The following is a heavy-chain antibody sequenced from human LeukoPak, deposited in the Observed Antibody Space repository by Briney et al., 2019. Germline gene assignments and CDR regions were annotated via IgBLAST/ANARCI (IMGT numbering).Heavy chain of an antibody. V-gene: IGHV3-30*18. D-gene: IGHD3-16*01. CDR2: ISSNGNDK. J-gene: IGHJ4*02. Sequence: GGCLRLSCAASGVTFSNYGMHWVRQAPGKGLEWVALISSNGNDKLYGDSVKGRFTISRDNSKNTVYLQMNSLRVDDTAVYYCAKDWGTSGDGSSFGFFDYWGQGALVTVSS. CDR3: AKDWGTSGDGSSFGFFDY. CDR1: GVTFSNYG.